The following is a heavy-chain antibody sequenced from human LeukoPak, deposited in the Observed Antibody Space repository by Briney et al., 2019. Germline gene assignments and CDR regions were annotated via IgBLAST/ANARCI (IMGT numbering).Heavy chain of an antibody. CDR2: IWYDGSNK. CDR1: GFTFSSYG. Sequence: GGSLRLSCAASGFTFSSYGMHWVRQAPGKGLEWVAVIWYDGSNKHYADSVKGRFTISRDNSKNTLYLQMNSLRAEDTAVYYCAREEVGAPGDYWGQGTLVTVSS. D-gene: IGHD1-26*01. J-gene: IGHJ4*02. V-gene: IGHV3-33*01. CDR3: AREEVGAPGDY.